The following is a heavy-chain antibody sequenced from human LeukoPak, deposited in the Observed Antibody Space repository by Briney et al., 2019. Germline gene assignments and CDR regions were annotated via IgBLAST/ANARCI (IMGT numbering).Heavy chain of an antibody. CDR1: GFTFSSYA. CDR3: ARDVSVNYYYMDV. J-gene: IGHJ6*03. V-gene: IGHV3-64*01. Sequence: GGSLRLSCAASGFTFSSYAMHWVRQAPGKGLEYVSAISSNGGSTYYANSVKGRFAISRDNSKNTLYLQMGSLRAEDMAVYYCARDVSVNYYYMDVWGKGTTVTVSS. CDR2: ISSNGGST. D-gene: IGHD6-25*01.